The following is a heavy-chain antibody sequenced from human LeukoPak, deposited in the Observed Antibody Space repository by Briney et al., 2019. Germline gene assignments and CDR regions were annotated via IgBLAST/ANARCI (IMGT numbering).Heavy chain of an antibody. J-gene: IGHJ4*02. CDR1: GYTFTSYY. CDR2: INPSGGST. Sequence: ASVKVSCKASGYTFTSYYMHWVRQAPGQGLERMGIINPSGGSTSYAQKFQGRVTMTRDTSTSTVYMELSSLRSEDTAVYYCARGGGVLLWFGELFHWGQGTLVTVSS. V-gene: IGHV1-46*01. D-gene: IGHD3-10*01. CDR3: ARGGGVLLWFGELFH.